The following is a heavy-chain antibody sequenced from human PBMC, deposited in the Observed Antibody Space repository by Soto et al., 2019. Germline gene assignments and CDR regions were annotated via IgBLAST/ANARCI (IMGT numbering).Heavy chain of an antibody. CDR1: GGSFSGYY. V-gene: IGHV4-34*01. J-gene: IGHJ4*02. CDR2: INHSGST. CDR3: AREYSSSFGLIDY. D-gene: IGHD6-6*01. Sequence: SETLSLTCAVYGGSFSGYYWSWIRQPPGKGLEWIGEINHSGSTNYNPSLKSRVTISVDTSKNQFSLKLSSVTAADTAVYYCAREYSSSFGLIDYWGQGTLVTVSS.